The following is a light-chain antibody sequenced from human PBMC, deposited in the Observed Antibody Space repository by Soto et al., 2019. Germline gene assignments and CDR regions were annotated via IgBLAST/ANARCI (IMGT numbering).Light chain of an antibody. CDR1: QSVSSN. CDR2: GAS. J-gene: IGKJ1*01. CDR3: QQYGSLVT. Sequence: IVMTQSPATLSVSPWERATLSCRASQSVSSNLAWYQQKPGQAPRLLIDGASSRATGIPDRFSGSGSGTDFTLTISRLEPEDLAVYYCQQYGSLVTFGQGTKVDIK. V-gene: IGKV3-20*01.